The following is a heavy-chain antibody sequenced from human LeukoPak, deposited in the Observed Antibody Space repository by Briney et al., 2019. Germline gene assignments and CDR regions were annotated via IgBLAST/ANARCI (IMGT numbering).Heavy chain of an antibody. CDR2: IYYSGST. V-gene: IGHV4-59*12. CDR1: GGSISSYY. D-gene: IGHD3-10*02. CDR3: ARSMFLLTPFDY. J-gene: IGHJ4*02. Sequence: TSETLSLTCTVSGGSISSYYWSWIRQPPGKGLEWIGYIYYSGSTNYNPSLKSRVTISVDTSKNQFSLKLSSVTAADTAVYYCARSMFLLTPFDYWGQGTLVTVSS.